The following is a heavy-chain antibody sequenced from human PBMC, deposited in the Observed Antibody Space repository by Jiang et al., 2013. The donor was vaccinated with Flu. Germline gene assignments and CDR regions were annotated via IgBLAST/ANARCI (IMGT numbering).Heavy chain of an antibody. V-gene: IGHV4-59*11. CDR2: VYYSGST. CDR1: GGSISSHS. Sequence: SGPGLVKPSETLSLTCTVSGGSISSHSWSWIRQPPGKGLESIGYVYYSGSTNYNPSLNSRVTMSLDTSKNQFSLKLSSVTTADTAVYYCARGTSFMTMAAPGTGAFDIWGQGTMVIVAS. CDR3: ARGTSFMTMAAPGTGAFDI. J-gene: IGHJ3*02. D-gene: IGHD6-13*01.